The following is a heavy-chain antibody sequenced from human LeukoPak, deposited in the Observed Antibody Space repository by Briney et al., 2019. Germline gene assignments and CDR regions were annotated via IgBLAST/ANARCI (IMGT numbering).Heavy chain of an antibody. V-gene: IGHV3-7*05. CDR3: ARNPPRYFN. J-gene: IGHJ4*02. CDR2: IQQDGSEK. Sequence: GGSLRLSCAASGFTYSSYWMIWVRQAPGKGLEWVANIQQDGSEKYYVDSVKGRFTISRDNAKNSLYLQRNSLRAEDTAVYYCARNPPRYFNWGQGTLVTVSS. D-gene: IGHD1-26*01. CDR1: GFTYSSYW.